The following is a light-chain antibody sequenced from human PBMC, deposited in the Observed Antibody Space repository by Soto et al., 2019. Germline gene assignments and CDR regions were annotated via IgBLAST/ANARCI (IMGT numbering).Light chain of an antibody. CDR1: QSVSSTY. J-gene: IGKJ2*01. CDR3: QQYDNVPMYT. Sequence: EVVLTQSPATLSLSPGERATLSCRASQSVSSTYLAWYQQQPGQAPRLLMSGTSNRATGTPDRFSGSGSGTDFTLTISRLEPEDFATYYCQQYDNVPMYTFGQGTKLEIK. V-gene: IGKV3-20*01. CDR2: GTS.